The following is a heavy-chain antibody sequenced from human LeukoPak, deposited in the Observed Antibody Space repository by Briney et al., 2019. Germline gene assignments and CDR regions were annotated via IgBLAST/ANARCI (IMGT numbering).Heavy chain of an antibody. D-gene: IGHD6-25*01. V-gene: IGHV3-48*03. J-gene: IGHJ4*02. Sequence: PGGSLRLSCAASGFTFSTYEMDWVRQAPGKELEWVSYISSRGSSIYYADSVKGRFTISRDNAKNSLYLQMSSLRVEDTAVYYWARGAAGGDFDDWGQGTWVTVS. CDR1: GFTFSTYE. CDR2: ISSRGSSI. CDR3: ARGAAGGDFDD.